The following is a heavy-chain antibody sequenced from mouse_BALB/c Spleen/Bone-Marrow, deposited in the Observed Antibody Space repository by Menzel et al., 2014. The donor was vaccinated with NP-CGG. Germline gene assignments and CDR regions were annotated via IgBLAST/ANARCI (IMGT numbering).Heavy chain of an antibody. V-gene: IGHV1S81*02. Sequence: QVQLQQSGAELVKPGASVKLSCKASGYTFTNYWMHWVKQRPGQGLEWIGEINPSNGRTNYNEKFKSKATLTVDKSSSTAYMQPSSLTSEDSAVYYCARGFDYWGQGTTLTVSS. CDR3: ARGFDY. CDR2: INPSNGRT. J-gene: IGHJ2*01. CDR1: GYTFTNYW.